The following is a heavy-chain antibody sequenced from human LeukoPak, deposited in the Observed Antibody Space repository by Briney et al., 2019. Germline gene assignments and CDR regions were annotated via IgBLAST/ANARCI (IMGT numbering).Heavy chain of an antibody. Sequence: ASVKVSCKASGYTFTSYDINWVRQATGQGLEWMGWMNPNSGNTGYAQTFQGRVTTTRNTSISTAYMELSSLRSEDTAVYYCARGLGQGIVVVPAAIFRGWNWFDPWGQGTLVTVSS. J-gene: IGHJ5*02. CDR2: MNPNSGNT. CDR3: ARGLGQGIVVVPAAIFRGWNWFDP. D-gene: IGHD2-2*02. V-gene: IGHV1-8*01. CDR1: GYTFTSYD.